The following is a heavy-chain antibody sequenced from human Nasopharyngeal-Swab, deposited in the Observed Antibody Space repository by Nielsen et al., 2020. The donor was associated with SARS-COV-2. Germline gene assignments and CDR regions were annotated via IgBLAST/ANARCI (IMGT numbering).Heavy chain of an antibody. V-gene: IGHV4-31*03. CDR1: GGSISSGGYY. J-gene: IGHJ5*02. CDR3: ATLTYSNYDWSQGGSWFDP. CDR2: IYYSGST. D-gene: IGHD4-11*01. Sequence: SETLSLTCTVSGGSISSGGYYWSWIRQHPGKGLEWIGYIYYSGSTYYNPSLKSRVTISVDTSKNQFSLKLSSVTAADTAVYYCATLTYSNYDWSQGGSWFDPWGQGTLVTVSS.